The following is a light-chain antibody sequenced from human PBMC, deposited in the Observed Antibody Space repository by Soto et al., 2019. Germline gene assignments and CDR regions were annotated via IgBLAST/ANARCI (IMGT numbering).Light chain of an antibody. V-gene: IGKV1-5*01. Sequence: CRASQSISNWLAWYQQKPGKAPKLLIYDASSWASGVPSRFSGSRSGTEFTLTISSLKPKDFATYCWQQCTIFSRPFGQGTKVDIK. CDR2: DAS. J-gene: IGKJ1*01. CDR1: QSISNW. CDR3: QQCTIFSRP.